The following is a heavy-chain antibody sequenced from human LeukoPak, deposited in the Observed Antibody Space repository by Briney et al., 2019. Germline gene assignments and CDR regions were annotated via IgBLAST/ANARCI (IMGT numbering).Heavy chain of an antibody. CDR1: GLIVSSSD. Sequence: PGGSLRLSCAASGLIVSSSDMSWVRQAPGKGLEWVSVIYSGGTTSYADSVKGRLTISRDNSKNTLYLQMNSLRAEDTAVYYCARDRRGYGGNFDYWGQGTLVTVSS. J-gene: IGHJ4*02. D-gene: IGHD4-23*01. CDR2: IYSGGTT. V-gene: IGHV3-66*01. CDR3: ARDRRGYGGNFDY.